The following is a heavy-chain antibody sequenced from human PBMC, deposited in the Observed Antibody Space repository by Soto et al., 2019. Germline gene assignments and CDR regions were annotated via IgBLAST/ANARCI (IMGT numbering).Heavy chain of an antibody. CDR3: AKPAKWLRFNWFDP. J-gene: IGHJ5*02. V-gene: IGHV3-23*01. CDR2: ISGSGGST. D-gene: IGHD5-12*01. CDR1: GCTFSSYA. Sequence: GVLRLSCASSGCTFSSYAMSWVRQAPGKGLEWVSAISGSGGSTYYADSVKGRFTISRDNSKNTLYLQMNSLRAEDTAVYYCAKPAKWLRFNWFDPWGQGTLVTVSS.